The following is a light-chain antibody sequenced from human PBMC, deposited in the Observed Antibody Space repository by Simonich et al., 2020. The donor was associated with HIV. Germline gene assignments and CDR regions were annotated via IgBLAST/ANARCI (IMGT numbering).Light chain of an antibody. CDR1: QSVLYSSNNKNY. J-gene: IGKJ2*01. CDR2: WAS. V-gene: IGKV4-1*01. Sequence: DIVMTQSPDSLAVSLGERATINCKSSQSVLYSSNNKNYLAWYQQKPGQPPKMVIYWASTRESGVLDRFSGSGSGTDFTLTISSLQAEDVAVYYCQQYYSTPYTFGQGTKLEIK. CDR3: QQYYSTPYT.